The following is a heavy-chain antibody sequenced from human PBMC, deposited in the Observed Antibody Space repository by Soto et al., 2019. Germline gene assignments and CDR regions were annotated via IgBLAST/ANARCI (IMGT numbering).Heavy chain of an antibody. CDR3: ARIPVDTTMIYFDY. Sequence: SETLSLTCTVAGGSVSSGDYYWSWIRQPPGRGLEWIGYIYYSGSTNYNPSLKSRVTISVDTSKNQFSLKLNSVTAADTAVYFCARIPVDTTMIYFDYWGQGTLVTVSS. D-gene: IGHD5-18*01. CDR1: GGSVSSGDYY. J-gene: IGHJ4*02. V-gene: IGHV4-61*08. CDR2: IYYSGST.